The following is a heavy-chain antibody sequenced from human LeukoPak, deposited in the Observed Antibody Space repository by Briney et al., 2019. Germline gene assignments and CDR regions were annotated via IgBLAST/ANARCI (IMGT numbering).Heavy chain of an antibody. D-gene: IGHD4-17*01. J-gene: IGHJ4*02. CDR2: IYYSGST. CDR1: GGSVSGTNYY. CDR3: ARLPTVTFFDY. Sequence: SETLSLTCSVSGGSVSGTNYYWAWIRQPPEKGLEWIGTIYYSGSTYYNASLKSRVTISVDTSKNQFSLNLSSVTAADTAVYYCARLPTVTFFDYWGQGTLVTVSS. V-gene: IGHV4-39*07.